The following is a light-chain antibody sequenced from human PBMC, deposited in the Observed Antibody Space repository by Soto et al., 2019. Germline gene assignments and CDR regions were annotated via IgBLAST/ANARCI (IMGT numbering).Light chain of an antibody. J-gene: IGLJ2*01. V-gene: IGLV1-40*01. CDR3: PSYDNRLAAVV. CDR2: GNT. CDR1: STNLGAGYE. Sequence: QSVLTQPPSVSGAPGQRVTISCTGSSTNLGAGYEVHWYQHVPGTAPTLLISGNTNRPSGVPDRFSGSKSGTSAPLAISGLHAADEDDYYCPSYDNRLAAVVFGGGTQLTVL.